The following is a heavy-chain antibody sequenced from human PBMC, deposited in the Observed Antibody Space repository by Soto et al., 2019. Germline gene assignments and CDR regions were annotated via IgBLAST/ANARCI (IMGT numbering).Heavy chain of an antibody. CDR2: IIPIFGTA. CDR3: ARNLRHYYDSSGYYFEYFQH. D-gene: IGHD3-22*01. CDR1: GGTLSSYA. Sequence: SVKVSCKASGGTLSSYAISWVRQAPGQGLEWMGGIIPIFGTANYAQKFQGRVTITADESTSTAYMELSSLRSEDTAVYYCARNLRHYYDSSGYYFEYFQHWGQGTLVTVSS. J-gene: IGHJ1*01. V-gene: IGHV1-69*13.